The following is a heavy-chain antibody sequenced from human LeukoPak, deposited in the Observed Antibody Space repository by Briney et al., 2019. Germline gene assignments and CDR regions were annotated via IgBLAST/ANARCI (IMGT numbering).Heavy chain of an antibody. CDR2: MSPSGGST. Sequence: GASVKVSCKASGYSFTTYYIHWVRQAPGQGLEWMGVMSPSGGSTSYAQKFQGRVTMTRDTSTSTVYMELSSLRSGDTALYYCARDSVGASYFFDYWGQGTLVTVSS. V-gene: IGHV1-46*01. CDR3: ARDSVGASYFFDY. J-gene: IGHJ4*02. CDR1: GYSFTTYY. D-gene: IGHD1-26*01.